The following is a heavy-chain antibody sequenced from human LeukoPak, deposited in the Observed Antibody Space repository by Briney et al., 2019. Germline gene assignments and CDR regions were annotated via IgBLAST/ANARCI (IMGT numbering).Heavy chain of an antibody. CDR1: GYTFTSYG. CDR3: ARGNIVVVPAAIGIGRIDAFDI. J-gene: IGHJ3*02. CDR2: ISAYNGNT. D-gene: IGHD2-2*01. V-gene: IGHV1-18*01. Sequence: ASVKVSCKASGYTFTSYGISWVRQAPGQGLEWMGWISAYNGNTNYAQKLQGRVTMTTDTSTSTAYMELRSLRSDDTAVYYCARGNIVVVPAAIGIGRIDAFDIWGQGTMVTVSS.